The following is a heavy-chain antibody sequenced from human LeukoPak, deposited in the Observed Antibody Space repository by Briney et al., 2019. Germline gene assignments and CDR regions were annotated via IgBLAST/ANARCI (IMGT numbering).Heavy chain of an antibody. D-gene: IGHD6-13*01. CDR1: GGSISSGGYY. Sequence: SETLSLTCTASGGSISSGGYYWSWIRQPPGKGLEWIGYIYHSGSTYYNPSLKSRVTISVDRSKNQFSLKLSSVTAADTAVYYCARDTAAGPSFDYWGQGTLVTVSS. J-gene: IGHJ4*02. V-gene: IGHV4-30-2*01. CDR2: IYHSGST. CDR3: ARDTAAGPSFDY.